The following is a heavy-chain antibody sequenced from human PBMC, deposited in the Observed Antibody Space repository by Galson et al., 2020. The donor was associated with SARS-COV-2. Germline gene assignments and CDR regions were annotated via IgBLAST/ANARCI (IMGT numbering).Heavy chain of an antibody. V-gene: IGHV3-53*01. J-gene: IGHJ4*02. CDR1: GFTVIRNH. CDR2: IYSGGDT. CDR3: ARDGQSSRGWAFDY. Sequence: GGSLRLSCVASGFTVIRNHMTWVRQAPGKGLEWVSVIYSGGDTYYADSVKGRFTISRDSSKNTVYLQMNNLRVDDTAVYYCARDGQSSRGWAFDYWGQGTLLTVSS. D-gene: IGHD6-19*01.